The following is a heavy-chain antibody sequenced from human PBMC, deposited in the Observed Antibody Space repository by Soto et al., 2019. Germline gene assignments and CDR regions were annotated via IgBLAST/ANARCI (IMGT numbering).Heavy chain of an antibody. CDR1: GGPSNNFA. Sequence: QVQLVQSGAEVRKPGSSVKVSCKASGGPSNNFAISWVRQAPGKGLEWMGGIIPIFGTANYAETFQGRVKITADESTRTAYMELSILRAEDSAVYYCAKLQGSGTFEDDDFWGHGSLVTVSS. J-gene: IGHJ4*01. V-gene: IGHV1-69*01. CDR2: IIPIFGTA. D-gene: IGHD3-10*01. CDR3: AKLQGSGTFEDDDF.